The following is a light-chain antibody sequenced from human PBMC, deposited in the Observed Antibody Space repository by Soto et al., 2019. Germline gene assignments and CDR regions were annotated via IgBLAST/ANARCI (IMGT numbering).Light chain of an antibody. Sequence: EIVLTQSPGTLSLYTGERATLSCRASQSFNSIYLAWYQQKPGQAPRLLIYGASSRATGIPDRFSGSGSGTDFTLTISRLEPEDFAVYYCHQYDSWTFGQRTKVDI. J-gene: IGKJ1*01. CDR1: QSFNSIY. CDR2: GAS. CDR3: HQYDSWT. V-gene: IGKV3-20*01.